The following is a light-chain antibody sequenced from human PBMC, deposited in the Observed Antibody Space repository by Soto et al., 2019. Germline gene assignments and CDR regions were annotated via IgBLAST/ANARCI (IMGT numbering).Light chain of an antibody. CDR1: QDITIY. Sequence: DIQMTQSPPSLSASVGDRVTITCQASQDITIYLNWYQQRPGRAPKLLIYDASTLETGDPSRFSGSRSEHVFTFTITSLQPEDIATYYCQHYANLPFTFGPGTTVAI. V-gene: IGKV1-33*01. CDR3: QHYANLPFT. J-gene: IGKJ3*01. CDR2: DAS.